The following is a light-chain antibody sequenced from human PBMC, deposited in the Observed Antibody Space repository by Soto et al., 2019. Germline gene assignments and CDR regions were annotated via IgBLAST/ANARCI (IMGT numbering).Light chain of an antibody. Sequence: QSVLTQPPSASGTPGQRVTISCSGSSSNIGAGYDVHWYQHLPGTAPKLLIYAKNNRPSGVPDRFSGSKSGTSASLAITGLQAEDEAYYYCQSYDSSRSPLCVFGTGTKVTVL. CDR3: QSYDSSRSPLCV. J-gene: IGLJ1*01. V-gene: IGLV1-40*01. CDR1: SSNIGAGYD. CDR2: AKN.